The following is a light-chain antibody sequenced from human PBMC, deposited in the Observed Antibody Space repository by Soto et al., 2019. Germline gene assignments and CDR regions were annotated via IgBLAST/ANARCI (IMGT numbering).Light chain of an antibody. Sequence: DIPLTQSPSFLSASVGDRVTITCRARQGISSYLAWYQQNPGKAPKLLIYAASTLQSGVPSRFSGSGSGTEFTLTISSLQPEDFATYYCQQLNSYPLTFRGGTKVEIK. CDR3: QQLNSYPLT. J-gene: IGKJ4*01. V-gene: IGKV1-9*01. CDR1: QGISSY. CDR2: AAS.